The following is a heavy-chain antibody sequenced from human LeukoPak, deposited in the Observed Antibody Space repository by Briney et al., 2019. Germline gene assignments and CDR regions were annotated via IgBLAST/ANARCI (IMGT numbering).Heavy chain of an antibody. CDR2: INHSGST. D-gene: IGHD3-10*01. CDR3: ARGLYGAYYYYYMDV. V-gene: IGHV4-34*01. CDR1: GGSFSGYY. J-gene: IGHJ6*03. Sequence: SETLSLTCAVYGGSFSGYYWSWIRQPPGKGLEWIREINHSGSTSYNPSLKGRVTISVDTSKNQFSLKLSSVTAADTAVYYCARGLYGAYYYYYMDVWGKGTTVTVSS.